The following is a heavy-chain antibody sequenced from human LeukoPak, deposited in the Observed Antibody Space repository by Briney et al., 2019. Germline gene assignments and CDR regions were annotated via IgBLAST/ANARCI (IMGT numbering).Heavy chain of an antibody. CDR1: GGSFSGYY. Sequence: SETLSLTCAVYGGSFSGYYWSWIRQPPGKGLEWIGEINHSGSTNYSPSLKSRVTISVDTSKNQFSLKLSSVTAADTAVYYCAREYGSGLDYWGQGTLVTVSS. D-gene: IGHD3-10*01. J-gene: IGHJ4*02. V-gene: IGHV4-34*01. CDR2: INHSGST. CDR3: AREYGSGLDY.